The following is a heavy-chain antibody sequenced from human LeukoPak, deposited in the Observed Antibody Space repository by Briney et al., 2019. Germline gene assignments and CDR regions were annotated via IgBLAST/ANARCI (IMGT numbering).Heavy chain of an antibody. CDR2: IYSGGST. CDR3: ARVPGYDAYGDFYYFDY. V-gene: IGHV3-53*01. Sequence: GGSLRLSCAASGFTVSSNYMSCVRQAPGEGLGRVSVIYSGGSTYYADSVKGRFTISRDNSKNTLYLQMNSLRAEDTAVYYCARVPGYDAYGDFYYFDYWGQGTLVTVFS. J-gene: IGHJ4*01. D-gene: IGHD4-17*01. CDR1: GFTVSSNY.